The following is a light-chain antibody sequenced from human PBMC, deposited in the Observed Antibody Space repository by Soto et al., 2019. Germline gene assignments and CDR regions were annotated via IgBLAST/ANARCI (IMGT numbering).Light chain of an antibody. V-gene: IGLV2-14*01. CDR3: SSYPSGSTWV. J-gene: IGLJ3*02. CDR1: SSDVGAYNY. CDR2: EVS. Sequence: QSALTQPASVSGSPGQSITISCTGTSSDVGAYNYVSWYQQHPGKAPKLMIYEVSNRPSGVSNRFSGSKSGNTASLTISGLQAEDEGDYYCSSYPSGSTWVFGGGTKLTVL.